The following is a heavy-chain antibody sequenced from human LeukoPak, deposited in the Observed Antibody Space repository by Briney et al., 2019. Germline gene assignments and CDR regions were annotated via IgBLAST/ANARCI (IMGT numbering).Heavy chain of an antibody. CDR1: GFTFSTYE. D-gene: IGHD6-13*01. J-gene: IGHJ4*02. Sequence: GGSLRLSCAASGFTFSTYEMNWVRQAPGKGLELVSYISSSGDFIYYADSVKGRFTISRDNAKNSLYLQMSSLRAEDTAVYFCARDQIASDIDYWGQGTLVTVSS. CDR3: ARDQIASDIDY. V-gene: IGHV3-48*03. CDR2: ISSSGDFI.